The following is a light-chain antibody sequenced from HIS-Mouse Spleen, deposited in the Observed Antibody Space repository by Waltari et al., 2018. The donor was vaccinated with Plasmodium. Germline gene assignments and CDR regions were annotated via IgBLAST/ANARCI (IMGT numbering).Light chain of an antibody. CDR3: KQYNSYSYT. CDR2: KAS. Sequence: DIQMTQSPSTLSASVGDRVTIPGRASQSIRSWLAWYQQKPGKAPKLLSYKASSLESGVPSRFSGSGAGTEFTLTISSLQPDDFATYYCKQYNSYSYTFGQGTKLEIK. CDR1: QSIRSW. J-gene: IGKJ2*01. V-gene: IGKV1-5*03.